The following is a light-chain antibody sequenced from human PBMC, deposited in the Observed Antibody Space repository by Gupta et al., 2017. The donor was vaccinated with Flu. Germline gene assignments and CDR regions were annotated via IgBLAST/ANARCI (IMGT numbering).Light chain of an antibody. CDR3: CSFAGSYTLV. CDR2: DVT. Sequence: QSALTQPRSVSGSPGQSVTISCTGTNSDIGAYDYVSWFQQHPGKAPKLIIYDVTKRSSGVPARFSGSKSANTASLTISALQAEDEADYHCCSFAGSYTLVFGGGTKLTGL. CDR1: NSDIGAYDY. J-gene: IGLJ2*01. V-gene: IGLV2-11*01.